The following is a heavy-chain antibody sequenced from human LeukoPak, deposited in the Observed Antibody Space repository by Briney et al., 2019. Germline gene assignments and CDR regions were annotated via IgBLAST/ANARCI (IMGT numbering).Heavy chain of an antibody. CDR2: IGTYNGNT. V-gene: IGHV1-18*04. CDR3: ARSYSSSWYDYYYYMDV. CDR1: GYTFTSYY. J-gene: IGHJ6*03. Sequence: ASVKVSCKASGYTFTSYYMHWVRQAPGQGLEWMGWIGTYNGNTNYAPKLQGRVTMTTDTSTSTAYMELRSLRSDDTAVYYCARSYSSSWYDYYYYMDVWGKGTTVTISS. D-gene: IGHD6-13*01.